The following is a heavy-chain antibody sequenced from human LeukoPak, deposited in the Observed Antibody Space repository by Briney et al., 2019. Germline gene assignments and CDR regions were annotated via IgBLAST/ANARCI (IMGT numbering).Heavy chain of an antibody. D-gene: IGHD4-17*01. CDR2: ISYAGSNK. J-gene: IGHJ6*02. CDR1: GFTFSSYA. V-gene: IGHV3-30*04. Sequence: GGSLRLSCAASGFTFSSYAVSWVRQAPGKGLEWVAVISYAGSNKYYADSVKGRFTISRDNSKNTLYLQMTGLKPEDTAGYYCARHLEFVTTNDAMDVWGQGTTVTVSS. CDR3: ARHLEFVTTNDAMDV.